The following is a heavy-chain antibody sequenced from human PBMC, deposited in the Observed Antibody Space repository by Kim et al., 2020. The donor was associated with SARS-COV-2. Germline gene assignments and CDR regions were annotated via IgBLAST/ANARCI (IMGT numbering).Heavy chain of an antibody. CDR3: ARSRNSNYEY. J-gene: IGHJ4*02. D-gene: IGHD4-4*01. CDR2: INYSGKT. CDR1: GGSISSSSYY. V-gene: IGHV4-39*01. Sequence: SETLSLTCTVSGGSISSSSYYWGWIRQPPGKGLEWIGSINYSGKTYYNPYLKSRLTISVDTSENQFSLKLNSVTAADTAVYFCARSRNSNYEYWGQGTLVTVSS.